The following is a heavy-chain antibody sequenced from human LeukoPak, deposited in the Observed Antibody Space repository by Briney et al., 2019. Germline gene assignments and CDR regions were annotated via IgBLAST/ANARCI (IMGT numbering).Heavy chain of an antibody. D-gene: IGHD3-10*01. CDR3: ARGGYYYASA. CDR1: GNTFTSYY. V-gene: IGHV1-46*01. Sequence: GASVKVSCKASGNTFTSYYIQWVRQAPGRGLEWMGIINPSGGGTSYAQKFQGRVTMTRDTSTSTVYMELSSLRSEDTAVYYCARGGYYYASAWGQGTLVTVSS. CDR2: INPSGGGT. J-gene: IGHJ5*02.